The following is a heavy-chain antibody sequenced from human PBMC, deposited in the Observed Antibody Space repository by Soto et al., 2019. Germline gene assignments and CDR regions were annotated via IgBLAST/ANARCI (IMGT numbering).Heavy chain of an antibody. V-gene: IGHV6-1*01. CDR1: GDSVSSNSAA. CDR3: ARGEGYSSGWYDYYYGMDV. D-gene: IGHD6-19*01. Sequence: SQTLSLTCAISGDSVSSNSAAWNWIRQSPSRGLEWLGRTYYRSKWYNDYAVSVKSRITINPDTSKNRFSLQLNSVTPEDTAVYYCARGEGYSSGWYDYYYGMDVWGQRTTVTVSS. CDR2: TYYRSKWYN. J-gene: IGHJ6*02.